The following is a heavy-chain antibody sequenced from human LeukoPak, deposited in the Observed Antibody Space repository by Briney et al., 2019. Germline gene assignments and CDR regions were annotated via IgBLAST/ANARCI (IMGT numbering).Heavy chain of an antibody. V-gene: IGHV1-46*01. J-gene: IGHJ4*02. CDR1: GYTFTSYY. D-gene: IGHD6-13*01. CDR3: AVAAARVVFDY. Sequence: GASVKVSCKASGYTFTSYYMHWVRQAPGQGLEWMGIINPSGGSTSYAQKFQGRVTMTRDTSTSTVYMELSSLRSEDTAVYYCAVAAARVVFDYWGRGTLVTVSS. CDR2: INPSGGST.